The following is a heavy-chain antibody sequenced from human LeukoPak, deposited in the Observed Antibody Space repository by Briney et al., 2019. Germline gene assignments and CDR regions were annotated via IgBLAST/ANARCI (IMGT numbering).Heavy chain of an antibody. CDR2: ISGSGGST. J-gene: IGHJ6*02. CDR3: ASLVGATPHPHYYYYGMDV. Sequence: GGSLRLSCAASGFTFSSYAMHWVRQAPGKGLEWVSAISGSGGSTYYADSVKGRFTISRDNSKNTLYLQMNSLRAEDTAVYYCASLVGATPHPHYYYYGMDVWGQGTTVTVSS. D-gene: IGHD1-26*01. CDR1: GFTFSSYA. V-gene: IGHV3-23*01.